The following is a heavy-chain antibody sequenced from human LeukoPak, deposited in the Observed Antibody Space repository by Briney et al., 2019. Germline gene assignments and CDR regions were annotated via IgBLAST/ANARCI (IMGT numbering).Heavy chain of an antibody. Sequence: GGSLRLSCAASGFTSGSYAMSWVRQAPGKGLEWVSSINYSGGTTYYADSVKGRFTIPRDNSKNTLYLQMNSLRAEDTALYYCAKGFETGYFDYWGQGTLVTVSS. CDR2: INYSGGTT. CDR3: AKGFETGYFDY. CDR1: GFTSGSYA. J-gene: IGHJ4*02. V-gene: IGHV3-23*01.